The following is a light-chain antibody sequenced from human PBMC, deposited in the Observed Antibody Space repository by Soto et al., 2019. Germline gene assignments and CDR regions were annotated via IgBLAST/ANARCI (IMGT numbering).Light chain of an antibody. V-gene: IGLV2-14*01. CDR2: DVY. J-gene: IGLJ2*01. Sequence: QSALTQPASVSGSPGQSITISCTGTSSDVGGYNYVSWYQQHPGKAPKLMIYDVYDRPSGISNRFSGSKSGNTASLTISGLQPDDEADYYCTSYTSSGSVLFGGGTKLTVL. CDR3: TSYTSSGSVL. CDR1: SSDVGGYNY.